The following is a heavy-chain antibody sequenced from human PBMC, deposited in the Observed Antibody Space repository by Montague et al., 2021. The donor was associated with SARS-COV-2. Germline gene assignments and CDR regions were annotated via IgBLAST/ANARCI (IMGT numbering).Heavy chain of an antibody. J-gene: IGHJ5*02. CDR2: IYDSGST. Sequence: SETLSLTCTVTGDSVISDKYYWSWIRQPPGKGLEWIGFIYDSGSTSYNPSLHSRVTITIDTSKNQFSLNLMSVTPADTAAYYCGKGCVYPWGQGTLVTVSS. CDR3: GKGCVYP. V-gene: IGHV4-61*01. CDR1: GDSVISDKYY. D-gene: IGHD2-21*01.